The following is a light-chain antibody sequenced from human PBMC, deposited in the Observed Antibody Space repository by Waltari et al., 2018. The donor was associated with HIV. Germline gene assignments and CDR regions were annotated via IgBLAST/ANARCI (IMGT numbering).Light chain of an antibody. J-gene: IGKJ2*01. V-gene: IGKV2-30*01. CDR1: ESLVYSDGSTF. CDR2: KIS. Sequence: DVVLSQSTLALPVTLGQSASISCTSNESLVYSDGSTFLRWFHQRPGQSPSRLIYKISNREAGVPDRFNGGGADTYFTLKITRVQAEDVGFYFCMQDSRWPYTFGQGTRLEI. CDR3: MQDSRWPYT.